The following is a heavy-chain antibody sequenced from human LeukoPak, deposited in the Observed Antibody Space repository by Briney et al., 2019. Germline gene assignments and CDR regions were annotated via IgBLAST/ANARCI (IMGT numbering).Heavy chain of an antibody. CDR1: GGSISSSSYY. CDR3: ARSRSSGYDYRFDS. Sequence: KPSETLSLTCTVSGGSISSSSYYWSWIRQPPGKGLEWIGYIYYTGSTNYNPSLKSRVTISVDASKNQFSLKLTSVTAADTALYYCARSRSSGYDYRFDSWGQGTLVTVSS. CDR2: IYYTGST. V-gene: IGHV4-61*05. D-gene: IGHD3-22*01. J-gene: IGHJ4*02.